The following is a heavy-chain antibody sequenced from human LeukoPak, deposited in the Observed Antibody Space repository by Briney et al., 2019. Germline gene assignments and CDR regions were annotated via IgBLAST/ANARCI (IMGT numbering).Heavy chain of an antibody. J-gene: IGHJ6*03. D-gene: IGHD3-10*01. V-gene: IGHV3-23*01. CDR3: AKDSLSFYYYYMDV. CDR1: GFTFSSYA. CDR2: ISGSGGST. Sequence: GGSQRLSCAASGFTFSSYAMSWVRQAPGKALEWVSAISGSGGSTYYADSVKGRFTISRDNSKNTLYLQMNSLRAEDTAVYYCAKDSLSFYYYYMDVWGQGTTVTVSS.